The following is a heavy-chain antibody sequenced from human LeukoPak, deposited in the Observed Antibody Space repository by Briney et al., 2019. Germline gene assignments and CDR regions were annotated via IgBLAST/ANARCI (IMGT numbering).Heavy chain of an antibody. D-gene: IGHD1-26*01. CDR1: GFTFSSYE. Sequence: AGGSLRLSCAASGFTFSSYEMNWVRQAPGKGLEWVSYISTSGSTTYYADSVKGRFTISRDNAKNSLYLQMNSLRAEDTAVYYCASVGSSLIDYWGQGTLVTVSS. V-gene: IGHV3-48*03. CDR2: ISTSGSTT. CDR3: ASVGSSLIDY. J-gene: IGHJ4*02.